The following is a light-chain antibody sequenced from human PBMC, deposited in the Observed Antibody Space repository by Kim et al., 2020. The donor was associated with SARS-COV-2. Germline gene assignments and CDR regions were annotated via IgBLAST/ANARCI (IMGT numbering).Light chain of an antibody. J-gene: IGLJ2*01. Sequence: QSALTQPASVSGSPGQSITISCTGTSSDVGSYNLVSWYQQHPGKAPKLLIYEVNRRPSGVSDRFSGSKSDNTASLTVSGLQAEDEADYYCCSYASSTALVFGGGTQVTVL. CDR3: CSYASSTALV. CDR1: SSDVGSYNL. V-gene: IGLV2-23*02. CDR2: EVN.